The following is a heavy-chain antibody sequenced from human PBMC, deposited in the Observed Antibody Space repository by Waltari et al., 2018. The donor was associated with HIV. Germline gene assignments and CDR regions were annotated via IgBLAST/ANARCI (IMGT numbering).Heavy chain of an antibody. CDR2: IKQDGSEK. Sequence: EVQLVESGGGLVQPGGSLRPSCAASGFTFVNFWMSWVRQAPGKGLEWLANIKQDGSEKYYVDSVKGRFTISRDNAKNSLYLQMNSLRAEDTAVYYCASPSIRAGMDVWGQGTTVTVSS. CDR1: GFTFVNFW. V-gene: IGHV3-7*01. CDR3: ASPSIRAGMDV. D-gene: IGHD2-2*02. J-gene: IGHJ6*02.